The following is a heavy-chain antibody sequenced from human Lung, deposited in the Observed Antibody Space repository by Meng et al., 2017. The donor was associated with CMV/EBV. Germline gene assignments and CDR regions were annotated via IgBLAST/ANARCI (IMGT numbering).Heavy chain of an antibody. V-gene: IGHV1-69*10. D-gene: IGHD2-2*02. CDR1: GGTFSSYA. J-gene: IGHJ4*02. CDR2: IIPILGIA. CDR3: ARGAIVVVPAAIPPYFDY. Sequence: SXXVSXKASGGTFSSYAISWVRQAPGQGLEWMGGIIPILGIANYAQKFQGRVTITADKSTSTAYMELSSLRSEDTAVYYCARGAIVVVPAAIPPYFDYWXQGTXVTVSS.